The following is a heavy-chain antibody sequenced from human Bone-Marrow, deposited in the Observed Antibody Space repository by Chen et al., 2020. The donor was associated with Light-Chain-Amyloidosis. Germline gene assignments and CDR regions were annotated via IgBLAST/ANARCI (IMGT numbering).Heavy chain of an antibody. V-gene: IGHV1-18*04. D-gene: IGHD5-18*01. Sequence: QVQLLQSGAEVKKPGASVKVSCKTSGYNFASHDITWVRQAPGQGLEWLGRIGPYNGNTNYAEKCQGRVVMTTDTSTDTALLELRGLTSDDTAVYYCARDAYSYAYSFYWGQGTLITVSS. J-gene: IGHJ4*02. CDR3: ARDAYSYAYSFY. CDR2: IGPYNGNT. CDR1: GYNFASHD.